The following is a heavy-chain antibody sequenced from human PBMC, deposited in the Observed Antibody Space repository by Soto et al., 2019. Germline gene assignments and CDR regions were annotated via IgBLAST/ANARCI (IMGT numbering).Heavy chain of an antibody. CDR1: SDSMNSGGYY. CDR3: ARRGGSSSGYYYYAMDV. D-gene: IGHD6-6*01. CDR2: IYSNGDT. J-gene: IGHJ6*02. Sequence: SETLSLTCSVSSDSMNSGGYYWSWIRQNPGKGLEWIGYIYSNGDTYYNPSLKSRVTISVDTSKNQFSLNLTSVTAADTAVYYCARRGGSSSGYYYYAMDVWGQGTTVTVSS. V-gene: IGHV4-31*03.